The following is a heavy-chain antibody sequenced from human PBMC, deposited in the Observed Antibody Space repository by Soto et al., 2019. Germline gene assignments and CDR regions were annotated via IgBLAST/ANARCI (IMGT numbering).Heavy chain of an antibody. D-gene: IGHD3-10*01. CDR2: FDPEDGET. V-gene: IGHV1-24*01. CDR3: ATEGGSGAYYYYYGMGV. Sequence: ASVKVSCKVSGYTLTELSMHWVRQAPGKGLEWMGGFDPEDGETIYAQKFQGRVTMTEDTSTDTAYMELSSLRSEDTAVYYCATEGGSGAYYYYYGMGVWGQGTTVTVSS. J-gene: IGHJ6*02. CDR1: GYTLTELS.